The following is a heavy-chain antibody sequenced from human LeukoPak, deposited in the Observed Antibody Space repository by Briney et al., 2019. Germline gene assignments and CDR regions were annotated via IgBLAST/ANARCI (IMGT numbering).Heavy chain of an antibody. D-gene: IGHD5-12*01. V-gene: IGHV4-61*02. J-gene: IGHJ5*01. Sequence: PSETLSLTCTVSGGSISSGSYYWSWIRQTAGKGLEWIGRISDSGSTRYNPSLKSRLTMSVDTSKNQFSLKLDSVTAADTAVYFCARGMAVGYDYNWFDSWGPGTLVTVSS. CDR3: ARGMAVGYDYNWFDS. CDR1: GGSISSGSYY. CDR2: ISDSGST.